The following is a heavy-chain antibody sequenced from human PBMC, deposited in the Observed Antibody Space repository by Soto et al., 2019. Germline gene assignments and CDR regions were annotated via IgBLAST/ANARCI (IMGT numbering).Heavy chain of an antibody. CDR1: GLSFDDYA. CDR2: ISWNGGSI. J-gene: IGHJ6*02. Sequence: EVQLVESGGGLVQPGRSLRLSCAASGLSFDDYAMHWVRQVPGKGLEWVSGISWNGGSIGYGDSVKGRFSISRDNAKNSLYLQMNSLRVEDTALYYCAKSMGGTANGMGVWGQGTTVTVSS. V-gene: IGHV3-9*01. D-gene: IGHD2-21*02. CDR3: AKSMGGTANGMGV.